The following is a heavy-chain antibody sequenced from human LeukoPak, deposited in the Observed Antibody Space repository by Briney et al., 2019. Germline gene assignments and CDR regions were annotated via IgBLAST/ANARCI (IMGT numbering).Heavy chain of an antibody. V-gene: IGHV3-23*01. CDR2: MSGRDDKT. CDR1: GFTFSAYA. D-gene: IGHD3-22*01. Sequence: GGSPRLSCAASGFTFSAYAMTWVRQAPGKGLEWVSSMSGRDDKTYYTHSAKGRFTISRDNSRNTLYLQMNSLRAEDTALYYCARVAYDSYGHYYHDYFDYWGQGTLVTVSS. CDR3: ARVAYDSYGHYYHDYFDY. J-gene: IGHJ4*02.